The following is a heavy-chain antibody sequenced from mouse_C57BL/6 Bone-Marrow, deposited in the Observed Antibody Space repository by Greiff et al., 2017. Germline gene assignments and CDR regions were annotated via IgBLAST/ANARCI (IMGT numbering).Heavy chain of an antibody. D-gene: IGHD6-1*01. Sequence: VQLQQPGAELVKPGASVKLSCKASGYTFTSYWMHWVKQRPGPGLEWIGMIRPNSGSTNYNEKFKSKATLTVDKSSSTDNMQLSSLTSEDSSVDYCARASFSTRFAYWGQGTLVTVSA. J-gene: IGHJ3*01. CDR1: GYTFTSYW. CDR3: ARASFSTRFAY. V-gene: IGHV1-64*01. CDR2: IRPNSGST.